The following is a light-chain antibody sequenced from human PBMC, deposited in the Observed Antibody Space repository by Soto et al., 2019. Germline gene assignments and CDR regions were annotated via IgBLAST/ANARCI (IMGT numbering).Light chain of an antibody. V-gene: IGKV1-9*01. CDR2: AAS. J-gene: IGKJ1*01. Sequence: DIQLTQSASPLSASLGDRVTITCRASRAISNYLAWYQQKQGKAPELLIYAASTLQSGVPSRFSGSGYGTDFNLTISCLQSEDFATYYCQQYYSFPCTFGQGTRVDI. CDR3: QQYYSFPCT. CDR1: RAISNY.